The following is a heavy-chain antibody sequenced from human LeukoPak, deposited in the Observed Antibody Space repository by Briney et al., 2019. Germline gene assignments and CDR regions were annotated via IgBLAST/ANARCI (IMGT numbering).Heavy chain of an antibody. Sequence: SVKVSCKASGGTFSSYAISWVRQAPGQGLEWMGRIIPIFGTANYAQKFQGRVTITTDESTSTAYMELSSLRSEDTAVYYCARDLWFGELFDYWGQGTRVTVSS. D-gene: IGHD3-10*01. CDR2: IIPIFGTA. CDR3: ARDLWFGELFDY. V-gene: IGHV1-69*05. CDR1: GGTFSSYA. J-gene: IGHJ4*02.